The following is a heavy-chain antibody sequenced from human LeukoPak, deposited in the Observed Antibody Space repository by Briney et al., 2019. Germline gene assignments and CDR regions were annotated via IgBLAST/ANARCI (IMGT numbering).Heavy chain of an antibody. V-gene: IGHV4-39*02. Sequence: SETLSLTCTVSGGSISSGSYYWGWIRQPPGKGLEWIGSIYYSGSTYYNPSLKSRVTISVDTSKTQSSPKLSSVTAADTAVYYCARDSPQITTPGFDYWGQGTLVTVSS. D-gene: IGHD4-11*01. CDR2: IYYSGST. CDR1: GGSISSGSYY. J-gene: IGHJ4*02. CDR3: ARDSPQITTPGFDY.